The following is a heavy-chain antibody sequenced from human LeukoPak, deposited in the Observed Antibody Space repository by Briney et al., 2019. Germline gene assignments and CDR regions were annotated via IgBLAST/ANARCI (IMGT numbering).Heavy chain of an antibody. CDR3: VRHDTVTTYDAFDI. CDR1: GGSFSGYY. CDR2: INHSGST. V-gene: IGHV4-34*01. D-gene: IGHD4-17*01. Sequence: SETLSLTCAVYGGSFSGYYWSWIRQPPGKGLEWIGEINHSGSTNYNPSLKSRVTISVDTSKNQFSLKLSSVTAADTAVYYCVRHDTVTTYDAFDIWGQGTMVTVSS. J-gene: IGHJ3*02.